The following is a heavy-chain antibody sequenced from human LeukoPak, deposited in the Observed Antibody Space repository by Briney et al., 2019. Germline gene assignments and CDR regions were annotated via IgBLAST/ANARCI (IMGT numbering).Heavy chain of an antibody. J-gene: IGHJ4*02. CDR2: IYTTGNT. CDR3: ARDARGWSGFDY. D-gene: IGHD3-3*01. Sequence: SETLSLTCSVSGGSISSYYWSWIRQPAGKGREWIGHIYTTGNTDYNPSLKSRVTLSVDTSKNQFSLNLGSVTAADTAVYYCARDARGWSGFDYWGQGTLVTVSS. CDR1: GGSISSYY. V-gene: IGHV4-4*07.